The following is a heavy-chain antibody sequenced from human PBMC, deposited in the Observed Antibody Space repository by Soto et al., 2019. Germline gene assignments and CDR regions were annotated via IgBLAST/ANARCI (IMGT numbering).Heavy chain of an antibody. V-gene: IGHV3-23*01. CDR2: ISGSGGGT. Sequence: EVQLLESGGGLVQPGGSLRLSCGASGFTFSTYAMNWVRQVPGKGLEWVAAISGSGGGTYYADSVKGRFTISRDNSKNSLFLHMNSLRAEDRAVYFCAKGGRIVATTYNLDVWGQGTTVAVSS. CDR3: AKGGRIVATTYNLDV. J-gene: IGHJ6*02. CDR1: GFTFSTYA. D-gene: IGHD1-26*01.